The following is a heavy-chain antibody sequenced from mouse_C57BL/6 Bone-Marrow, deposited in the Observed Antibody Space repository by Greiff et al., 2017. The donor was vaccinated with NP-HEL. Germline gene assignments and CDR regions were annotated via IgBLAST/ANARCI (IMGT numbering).Heavy chain of an antibody. D-gene: IGHD2-3*01. J-gene: IGHJ4*01. CDR3: ARGWGYYAMDY. CDR1: GYTFTSYW. V-gene: IGHV1-69*01. CDR2: IDPSDSYT. Sequence: QVQLQQPGAELVLPGASVKLSCKASGYTFTSYWMHWVKQRPGQGLEWIGEIDPSDSYTNYNQKFKGKSTLTVDKSSSTAYMQLSSLASEDSAGYYCARGWGYYAMDYWGQGTSVTVSS.